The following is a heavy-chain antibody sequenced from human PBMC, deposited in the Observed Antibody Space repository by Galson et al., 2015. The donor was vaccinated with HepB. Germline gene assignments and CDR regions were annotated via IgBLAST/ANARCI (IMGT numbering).Heavy chain of an antibody. Sequence: SLRLSCAASGFTFSSYGMHWVRQAPGKGLEWVAVIWYDGSNKYYADSVKGRFTISRDNSKNTLYLQMNSLRAEDTAVYYCARAYCSSTSCPNRYYYYMDVWGKGTTVTVSS. CDR1: GFTFSSYG. CDR2: IWYDGSNK. CDR3: ARAYCSSTSCPNRYYYYMDV. J-gene: IGHJ6*03. D-gene: IGHD2-2*01. V-gene: IGHV3-33*01.